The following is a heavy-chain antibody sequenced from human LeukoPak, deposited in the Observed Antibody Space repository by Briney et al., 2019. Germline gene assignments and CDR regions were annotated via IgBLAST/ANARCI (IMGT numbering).Heavy chain of an antibody. CDR2: ISYGGST. D-gene: IGHD6-19*01. CDR3: ARHGSGWSFDY. Sequence: PSETLSLTCTVSGGSISGYYWSWIWQPPGKGLEWIGYISYGGSTNYNPSLKSRVSISVDTSKNQFSLSLNSVTAADTAVFYCARHGSGWSFDYWGQGTLVTVSS. J-gene: IGHJ4*02. V-gene: IGHV4-59*08. CDR1: GGSISGYY.